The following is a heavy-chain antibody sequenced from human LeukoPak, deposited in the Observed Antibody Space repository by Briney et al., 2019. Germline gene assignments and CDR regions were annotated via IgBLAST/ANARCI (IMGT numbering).Heavy chain of an antibody. CDR3: AKEHKVSAAFDY. V-gene: IGHV3-9*01. Sequence: GGSLRLSCAASGFTFDDYAMHWVRQAPGKGLEWVSGISWNSGSIGYADSVKSRFTISRDNAKNSLYLQMNSLRAEDTALYYCAKEHKVSAAFDYWGQGTLVTVSS. J-gene: IGHJ4*02. CDR2: ISWNSGSI. CDR1: GFTFDDYA.